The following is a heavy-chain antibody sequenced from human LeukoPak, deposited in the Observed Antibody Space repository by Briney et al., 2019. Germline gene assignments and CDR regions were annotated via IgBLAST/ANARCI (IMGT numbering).Heavy chain of an antibody. CDR2: IYYSGST. CDR1: GGSISSYY. CDR3: ARVTSGYYYYMDV. D-gene: IGHD6-25*01. J-gene: IGHJ6*03. V-gene: IGHV4-59*12. Sequence: PSETLSLTCTVSGGSISSYYWSWIRQPPGKGLEWIGYIYYSGSTNYNPSLKSRVTISVDTSKNQFSLKPSSVTAADTAVYYCARVTSGYYYYMDVWGKGTTVTVSS.